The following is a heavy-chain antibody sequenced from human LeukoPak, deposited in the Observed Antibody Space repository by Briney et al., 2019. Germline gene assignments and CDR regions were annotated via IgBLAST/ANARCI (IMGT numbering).Heavy chain of an antibody. D-gene: IGHD4-17*01. CDR3: ARASGLRDAFDI. CDR1: GFTFSSYD. V-gene: IGHV3-13*01. Sequence: GGSLRLSCAASGFTFSSYDMHWVRQATGKGLEWVSAIGTAGDTYYPGSVKGRFTISRENAKNSLYLQMNSLRAGDTAVYYCARASGLRDAFDIWGQGTMVTVSS. CDR2: IGTAGDT. J-gene: IGHJ3*02.